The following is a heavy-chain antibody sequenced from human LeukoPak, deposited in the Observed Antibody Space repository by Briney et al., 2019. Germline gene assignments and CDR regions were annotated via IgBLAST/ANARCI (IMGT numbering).Heavy chain of an antibody. D-gene: IGHD3-22*01. CDR3: ARVGSYDSSGYYFTD. J-gene: IGHJ4*02. Sequence: SETLSLTCTVSGASISSHYWTWIRQPPGEALEWIGYIYHSGGTTYKPSLKSRVTISVDTSDSQVSLRLTSVTAADTAVYYCARVGSYDSSGYYFTDWGQGTPVTVSS. V-gene: IGHV4-59*11. CDR1: GASISSHY. CDR2: IYHSGGT.